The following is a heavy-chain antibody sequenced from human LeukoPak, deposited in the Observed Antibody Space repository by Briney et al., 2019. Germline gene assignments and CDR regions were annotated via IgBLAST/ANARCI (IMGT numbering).Heavy chain of an antibody. CDR1: GFSFSNYG. Sequence: SGGSLRLSCAASGFSFSNYGMSWVRQAPGKGLEWVSTITTSSGGTYYADSVKGRLTISRDNSKNTLYLQMNSLRAEDTAVYYCAKDPGYSGYDGYFDYWGQGTLVTVSS. CDR3: AKDPGYSGYDGYFDY. J-gene: IGHJ4*02. CDR2: ITTSSGGT. V-gene: IGHV3-23*01. D-gene: IGHD5-12*01.